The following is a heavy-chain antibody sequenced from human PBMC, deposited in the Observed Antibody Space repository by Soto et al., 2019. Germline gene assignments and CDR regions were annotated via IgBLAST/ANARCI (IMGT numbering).Heavy chain of an antibody. V-gene: IGHV3-48*01. D-gene: IGHD3-22*01. Sequence: EVQLVESGGGLVQPGGSLRLSCAAFGFKISSSSMNWVRQAPGRGLEWVAYISDSGSNTLYADSVKGRFTVSRDTAKNSLYLQMNSLRVEDTAVYYCATDDSSGLDYFDYWGQGTLVTVSS. CDR2: ISDSGSNT. CDR3: ATDDSSGLDYFDY. J-gene: IGHJ4*02. CDR1: GFKISSSS.